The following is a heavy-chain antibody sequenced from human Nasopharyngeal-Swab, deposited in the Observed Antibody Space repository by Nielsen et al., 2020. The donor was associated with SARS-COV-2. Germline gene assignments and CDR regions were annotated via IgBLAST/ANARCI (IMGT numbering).Heavy chain of an antibody. J-gene: IGHJ4*02. CDR2: ISGSGSSR. CDR1: GFAFSAYT. Sequence: GGSLRLSCAAYGFAFSAYTMNWVRKAPGKGLEWVSSISGSGSSRYYAASLKGRFTISRDNAQNSLFLQINSLTAEDTAFYFCVRGDRRDYWGLGTLVTVSS. V-gene: IGHV3-21*01. CDR3: VRGDRRDY.